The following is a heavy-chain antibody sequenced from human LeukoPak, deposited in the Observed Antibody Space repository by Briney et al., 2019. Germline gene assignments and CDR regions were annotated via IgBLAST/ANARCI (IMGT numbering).Heavy chain of an antibody. CDR3: AVMVRGVFDY. CDR1: GGSISSYY. V-gene: IGHV4-59*06. D-gene: IGHD3-10*01. J-gene: IGHJ4*02. CDR2: IYYSGST. Sequence: PSETLSLTCTVSGGSISSYYWSWIRQPPGKGLEWIGNIYYSGSTYYNSSLKSRVNISVDTSKIQFSLKLSSVTAADTAVYYCAVMVRGVFDYWGQGTLVTVSS.